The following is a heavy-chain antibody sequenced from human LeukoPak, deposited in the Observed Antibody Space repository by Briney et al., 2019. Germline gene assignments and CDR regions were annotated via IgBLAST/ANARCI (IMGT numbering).Heavy chain of an antibody. Sequence: SETLSLTCAVYGGSFSGYYWSWIRQPPGKGLEWIGEINHSGSTNYNPSLKSRVTISVDTSKNQFSLKLSSVTAADTAVYYCARDRGDSGIYYPWEDWGQGTLVTVSS. CDR1: GGSFSGYY. CDR3: ARDRGDSGIYYPWED. CDR2: INHSGST. V-gene: IGHV4-34*01. D-gene: IGHD1-26*01. J-gene: IGHJ4*02.